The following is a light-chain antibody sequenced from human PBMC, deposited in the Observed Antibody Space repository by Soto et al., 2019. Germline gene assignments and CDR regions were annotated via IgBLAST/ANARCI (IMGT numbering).Light chain of an antibody. V-gene: IGLV1-40*01. J-gene: IGLJ1*01. CDR3: QSYDSSLSGYV. Sequence: QSVLTQSPSASGTPGQRVTISCSGSNSNIGSYTVNWYQQLPGTAPKLLIYGNSNRPSGVPDRFSGSKSGTSASLAITGLQAEDEADYYCQSYDSSLSGYVFGTGTKLTVL. CDR2: GNS. CDR1: NSNIGSYT.